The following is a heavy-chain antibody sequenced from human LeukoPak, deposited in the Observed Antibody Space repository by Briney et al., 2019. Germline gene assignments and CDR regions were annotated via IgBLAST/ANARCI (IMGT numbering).Heavy chain of an antibody. J-gene: IGHJ4*02. V-gene: IGHV4-4*07. D-gene: IGHD6-13*01. CDR1: GGSISSYY. CDR3: ARWTSSSWYFDS. Sequence: PSETLSLSCTVPGGSISSYYWNWIRQPAGKGLEWIGRIHTSGSTDYNPSRKSRLTMSLDTPNNQFSLKLTSVTAADTAVYYCARWTSSSWYFDSWGQGTLVTVSS. CDR2: IHTSGST.